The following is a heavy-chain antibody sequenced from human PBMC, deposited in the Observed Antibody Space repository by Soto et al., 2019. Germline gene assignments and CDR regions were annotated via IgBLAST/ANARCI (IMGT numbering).Heavy chain of an antibody. V-gene: IGHV3-23*01. D-gene: IGHD3-3*01. J-gene: IGHJ4*02. CDR2: ISGSGGST. CDR1: GFTFSSYA. CDR3: AKGHITIFGVVIIYFDY. Sequence: GGSLRLSCAASGFTFSSYAMSWVRQAPGKGLEWVSAISGSGGSTYYADSVKGRFTISRDNSKNTLYLQMNSLRAEDTAVYYCAKGHITIFGVVIIYFDYWGQGTLVTVSS.